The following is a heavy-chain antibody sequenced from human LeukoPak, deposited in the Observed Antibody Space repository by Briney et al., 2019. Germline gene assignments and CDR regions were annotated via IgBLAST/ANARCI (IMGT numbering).Heavy chain of an antibody. J-gene: IGHJ5*02. Sequence: GASVKVSCKASGYTFTSYYMHWVRQAPGQGLEWMGIINPSGGSTSYAQKFQGRVTMTTDTSTSTAYMELRSLRSDDTAVYYCARAAPSITIFGVVIKEYNWFDPWGQGTLVTVSS. V-gene: IGHV1-46*01. CDR2: INPSGGST. D-gene: IGHD3-3*01. CDR1: GYTFTSYY. CDR3: ARAAPSITIFGVVIKEYNWFDP.